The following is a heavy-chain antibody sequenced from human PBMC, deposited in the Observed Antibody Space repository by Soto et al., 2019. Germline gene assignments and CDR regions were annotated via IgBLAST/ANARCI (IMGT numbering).Heavy chain of an antibody. Sequence: QVHLVESGGGVVQPGRSLRLSCVASGFNSKAYGMHWVRQAPGKGLEWVAVISTDGTNQHHADSVKGRFTISRDNFKNPPIPENNRPRPKEQGGDFWGVGGGDLSLTPFDYWGQGTLVTVSS. J-gene: IGHJ4*02. CDR3: GVGGGDLSLTPFDY. CDR2: ISTDGTNQ. D-gene: IGHD3-16*02. V-gene: IGHV3-30-3*01. CDR1: GFNSKAYG.